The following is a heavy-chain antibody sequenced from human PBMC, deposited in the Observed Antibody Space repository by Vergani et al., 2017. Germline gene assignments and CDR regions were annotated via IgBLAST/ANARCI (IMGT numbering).Heavy chain of an antibody. CDR2: ISGSGGST. V-gene: IGHV3-23*01. CDR1: GFTFSSYA. D-gene: IGHD2-8*01. CDR3: AKATSGDIVLMVYAARFDP. Sequence: EVQLLESGGGLVQPGGSLRLSCAASGFTFSSYAMSWVRQAPGKGLEWVSAISGSGGSTYSADSVKGRFTISRDNSKNTLYLQMNSLRAEDTAVYDCAKATSGDIVLMVYAARFDPWGQGTLVTVSS. J-gene: IGHJ5*02.